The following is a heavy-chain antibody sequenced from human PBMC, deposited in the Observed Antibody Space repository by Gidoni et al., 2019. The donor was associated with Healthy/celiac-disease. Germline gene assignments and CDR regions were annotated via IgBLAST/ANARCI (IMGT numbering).Heavy chain of an antibody. J-gene: IGHJ4*02. CDR1: GFTFSRYA. V-gene: IGHV3-23*01. CDR3: ANPGRNGDYAFDY. D-gene: IGHD4-17*01. Sequence: EVQLLESGGGWVQPGGSMRLSCAASGFTFSRYAMSWVRQAPGKGLEWVSAISGSGGSTYYADSVKGRFTISRDNSKNTLYLQMNSLRAEDTAVYYCANPGRNGDYAFDYWGQGTLVTVSS. CDR2: ISGSGGST.